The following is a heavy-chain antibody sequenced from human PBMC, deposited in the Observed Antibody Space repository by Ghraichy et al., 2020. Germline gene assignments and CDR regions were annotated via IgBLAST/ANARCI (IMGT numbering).Heavy chain of an antibody. Sequence: LSLTCAASGFTFSSYSMNWVRQAPGKGLEWVSSISSSSSYIYYADSVKGRFTISRDNAKNSLYLQMNSLRAKDTAVYYCARDPPGWYFDLWGRGTLVTVSS. CDR1: GFTFSSYS. J-gene: IGHJ2*01. CDR3: ARDPPGWYFDL. V-gene: IGHV3-21*01. CDR2: ISSSSSYI.